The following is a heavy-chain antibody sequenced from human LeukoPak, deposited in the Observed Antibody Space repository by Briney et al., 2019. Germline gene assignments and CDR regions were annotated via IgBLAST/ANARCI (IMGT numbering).Heavy chain of an antibody. CDR1: GFTFSSYA. V-gene: IGHV3-30-3*01. CDR2: ISYDGSNK. J-gene: IGHJ4*02. Sequence: GFLRLSCAASGFTFSSYAMHWVRQAPGKGLEWVAVISYDGSNKYYADSVKGRFTISRDNSKNTLYLQMNSLRAEDTAVYYCARDGVATNDYWGQGTLVTVSS. D-gene: IGHD2-15*01. CDR3: ARDGVATNDY.